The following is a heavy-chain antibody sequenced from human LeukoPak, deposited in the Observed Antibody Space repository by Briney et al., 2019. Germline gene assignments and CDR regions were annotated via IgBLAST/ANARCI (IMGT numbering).Heavy chain of an antibody. D-gene: IGHD2-2*02. Sequence: GGSLRLSCAASGFTFSSYEMNWVRQAPGKGLEWVSYISSSGSNIYYADSVKGRFTISRDNAKNSLYLQMNSLRAEDTAVYYCARDLAGYCSSTSCYRDAFDIWGQGTMVTVSS. V-gene: IGHV3-48*03. J-gene: IGHJ3*02. CDR1: GFTFSSYE. CDR2: ISSSGSNI. CDR3: ARDLAGYCSSTSCYRDAFDI.